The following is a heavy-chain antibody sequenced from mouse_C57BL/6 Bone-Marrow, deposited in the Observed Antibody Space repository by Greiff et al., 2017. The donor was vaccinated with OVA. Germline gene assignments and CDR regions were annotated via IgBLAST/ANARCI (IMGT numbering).Heavy chain of an antibody. CDR1: GFTFSDYG. J-gene: IGHJ4*01. V-gene: IGHV5-15*01. CDR3: ARQGLGYYAMDY. CDR2: ISNLAYSI. Sequence: EVKLMESGGGLVQPGGSLKLSCAASGFTFSDYGMAWVRQAPRQGPEWVAFISNLAYSIYYADTVTGRFTISRENAKNTLYLEVSRRRSEDTAMDYCARQGLGYYAMDYWGQGTSGTVSS. D-gene: IGHD3-3*01.